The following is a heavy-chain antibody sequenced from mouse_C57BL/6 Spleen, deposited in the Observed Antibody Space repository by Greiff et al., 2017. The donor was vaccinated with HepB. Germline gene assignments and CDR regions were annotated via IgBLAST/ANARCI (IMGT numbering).Heavy chain of an antibody. CDR2: IYPGDGDT. CDR1: GYAFSSSW. D-gene: IGHD2-2*01. Sequence: VQVVESGPELVKPGASVKISCKASGYAFSSSWMNWVKQRPGKGLEWIGRIYPGDGDTNYNGKFKGKATLTADKSSSTAYMQLSSLTSEDSAVYFCASGYDGRDYWGQGTSVTVSS. V-gene: IGHV1-82*01. CDR3: ASGYDGRDY. J-gene: IGHJ4*01.